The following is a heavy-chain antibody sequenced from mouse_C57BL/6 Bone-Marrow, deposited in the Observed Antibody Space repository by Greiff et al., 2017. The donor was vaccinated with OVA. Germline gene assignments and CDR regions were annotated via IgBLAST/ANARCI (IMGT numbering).Heavy chain of an antibody. CDR1: GYTFTSYW. J-gene: IGHJ3*01. Sequence: VQLQQSGTELVKPGASVKLSCKASGYTFTSYWMHWVKQRPGQGLEWIGNINPSNGGTNYNEKFKSKATLTVDKSSSTAYMQLSSLTSEDSAVYYCARSGIYDGYPAWFAYWGQGTLVTVSA. CDR2: INPSNGGT. V-gene: IGHV1-53*01. D-gene: IGHD2-3*01. CDR3: ARSGIYDGYPAWFAY.